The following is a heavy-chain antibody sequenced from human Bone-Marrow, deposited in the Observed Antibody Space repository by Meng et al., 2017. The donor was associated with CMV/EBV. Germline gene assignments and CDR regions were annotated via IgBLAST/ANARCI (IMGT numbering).Heavy chain of an antibody. Sequence: SETLSLTCAVCGGSFGGYYWSWIRQPPGKGLEWIGEINHSGSPNYNPSLKSRVTISVDTSKNQFSLKLSSVTAADTAVYCWARCSVEARPPHGDYWGQGTLVTVSS. CDR2: INHSGSP. J-gene: IGHJ4*02. V-gene: IGHV4-34*01. CDR1: GGSFGGYY. CDR3: ARCSVEARPPHGDY. D-gene: IGHD1-26*01.